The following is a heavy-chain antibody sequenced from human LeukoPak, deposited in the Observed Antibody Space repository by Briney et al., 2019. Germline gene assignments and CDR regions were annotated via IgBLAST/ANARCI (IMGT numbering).Heavy chain of an antibody. J-gene: IGHJ3*02. Sequence: TGGSLRLSCAASGFTFSSYSMNWVRQAPAKGLEWVSSISSSSSYIYYADSVKGRFTISGDNAKNSLYLQMNSLRAEDTAVYYCARLSHHDAFDIWGQGTMVTVSS. CDR3: ARLSHHDAFDI. CDR1: GFTFSSYS. V-gene: IGHV3-21*01. CDR2: ISSSSSYI.